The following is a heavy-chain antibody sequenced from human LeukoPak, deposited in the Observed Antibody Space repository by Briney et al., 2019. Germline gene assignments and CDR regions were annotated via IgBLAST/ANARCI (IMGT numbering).Heavy chain of an antibody. CDR3: AKGAYYVD. J-gene: IGHJ4*02. D-gene: IGHD3-16*01. CDR1: GFTFSGFA. V-gene: IGHV3-23*01. CDR2: ISRSGEST. Sequence: GGSLRLSCAASGFTFSGFAMSWIRQAPGKGLEWASSISRSGESTFYADSVKGRFTISRDNSKNTLYLQMNSLRAEDTAVYYCAKGAYYVDWGQGTLVTVSS.